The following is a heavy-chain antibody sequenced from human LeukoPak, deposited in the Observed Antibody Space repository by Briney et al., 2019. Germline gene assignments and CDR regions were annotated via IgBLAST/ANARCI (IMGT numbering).Heavy chain of an antibody. Sequence: ASVKVSCKASGYTFTSYDINWVRQAPGQGLEWMGIINPSGGSTSYAQKFQGRVTMTRDMSTSTVYMELSSLRSEDTAVYYCARSSGYYLTFDYWGQGTLVTVSS. CDR1: GYTFTSYD. J-gene: IGHJ4*02. CDR2: INPSGGST. CDR3: ARSSGYYLTFDY. D-gene: IGHD3-22*01. V-gene: IGHV1-46*01.